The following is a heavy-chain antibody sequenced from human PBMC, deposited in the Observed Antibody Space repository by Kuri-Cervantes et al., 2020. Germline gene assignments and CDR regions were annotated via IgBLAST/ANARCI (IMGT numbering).Heavy chain of an antibody. J-gene: IGHJ5*02. V-gene: IGHV3-74*01. D-gene: IGHD3-3*01. CDR1: GFTFDDYA. CDR3: ARSPRILGDFWSGYYNP. Sequence: GGSLRLSCAASGFTFDDYAMHWVRQAPGKGLVWVSRINSDGSSTSYADSVKGRFTISRDNAKNTLYLQMNSLRAEDTAVYYCARSPRILGDFWSGYYNPWGQGTLVTVSS. CDR2: INSDGSST.